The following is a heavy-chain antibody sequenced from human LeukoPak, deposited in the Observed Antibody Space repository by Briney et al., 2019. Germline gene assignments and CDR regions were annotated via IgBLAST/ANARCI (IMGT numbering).Heavy chain of an antibody. CDR1: GYTFTSYG. J-gene: IGHJ4*02. CDR2: INPNSGGT. CDR3: ARDMVRGGDY. Sequence: ASVKVSCKASGYTFTSYGISWVRRAPGQGLEWMGWINPNSGGTNYAQKFQGRVTMTRDTSISTAYMELSRLRSDDTAVYYCARDMVRGGDYWGQGTLVTVSS. V-gene: IGHV1-2*02. D-gene: IGHD3-10*01.